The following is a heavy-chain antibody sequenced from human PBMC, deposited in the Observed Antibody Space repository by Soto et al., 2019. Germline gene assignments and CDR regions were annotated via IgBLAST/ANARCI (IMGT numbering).Heavy chain of an antibody. CDR2: ISYDGSNK. Sequence: PGGSLRLSCAASGFTFSSYAMHWVRQAPGKGLEWVAVISYDGSNKYYADSVKGRFTISRDNSKNTLYLQMNSLRAEDTAVYYCARGARYYYDSSGYYQTGLDYWGQGTLVTVSS. CDR3: ARGARYYYDSSGYYQTGLDY. D-gene: IGHD3-22*01. J-gene: IGHJ4*02. V-gene: IGHV3-30-3*01. CDR1: GFTFSSYA.